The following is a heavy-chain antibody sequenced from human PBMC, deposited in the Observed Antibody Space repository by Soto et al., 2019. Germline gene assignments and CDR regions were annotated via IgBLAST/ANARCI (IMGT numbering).Heavy chain of an antibody. CDR3: ARAALSVAYYDYIWGFY. CDR2: ISSSGSTI. D-gene: IGHD3-16*01. CDR1: GFTFSDYY. V-gene: IGHV3-11*01. J-gene: IGHJ4*02. Sequence: PGGSLRLSCAASGFTFSDYYMSWIRQAPGKGLEWVSYISSSGSTIYYADSVKGRFTISRDNAKNSLYLQMNSLRAEDTAVYYCARAALSVAYYDYIWGFYWGQGTLVTVSS.